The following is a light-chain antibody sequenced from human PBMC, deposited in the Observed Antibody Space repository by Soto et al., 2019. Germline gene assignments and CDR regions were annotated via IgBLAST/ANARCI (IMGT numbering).Light chain of an antibody. CDR1: QSVYNNY. Sequence: EVVLTQSPGTLSLSPGESATLSCRTSQSVYNNYLAWYQQKPGQAPRLLIYGASSRATDIPDRFSASGSGTDITLTIRRLEPEDFAVYYCQPFTFSKWTFGQGTRVEIK. V-gene: IGKV3-20*01. CDR2: GAS. CDR3: QPFTFSKWT. J-gene: IGKJ1*01.